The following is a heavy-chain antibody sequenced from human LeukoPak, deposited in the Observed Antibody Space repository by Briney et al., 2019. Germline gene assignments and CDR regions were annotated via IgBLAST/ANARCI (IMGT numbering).Heavy chain of an antibody. D-gene: IGHD2-21*01. CDR2: IYPGDSDT. CDR3: ARRDSGFEFFDY. V-gene: IGHV5-51*01. CDR1: GYSFTNYL. J-gene: IGHJ4*02. Sequence: GESLKISCKGSGYSFTNYLIGWVRQMPGKGLEWMWIIYPGDSDTRSSPSFQSQVTISADKSFNLAYLQWSSLKASDTAMYYCARRDSGFEFFDYWGQGTLVTVSS.